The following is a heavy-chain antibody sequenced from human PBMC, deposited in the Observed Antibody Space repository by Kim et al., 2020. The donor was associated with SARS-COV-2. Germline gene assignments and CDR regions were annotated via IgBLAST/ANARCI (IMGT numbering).Heavy chain of an antibody. Sequence: SVKGRFTISRDNAKNSLYLQMNSLRDEDTAVYYCARVITMVRGVMYYYYYGMDVWGQGTTVTVSS. V-gene: IGHV3-48*02. CDR3: ARVITMVRGVMYYYYYGMDV. J-gene: IGHJ6*02. D-gene: IGHD3-10*01.